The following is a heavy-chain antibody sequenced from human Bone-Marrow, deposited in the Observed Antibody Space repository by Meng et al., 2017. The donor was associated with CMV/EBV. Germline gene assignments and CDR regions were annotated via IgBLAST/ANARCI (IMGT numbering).Heavy chain of an antibody. V-gene: IGHV1-69*01. D-gene: IGHD4-11*01. CDR3: ARDEPTTVADFDY. CDR1: GGTFRSYA. Sequence: CKAYGGTFRSYAISWVRQAPGQGLEWMGGIIPIFGTANYAQKFQGRVTITADESTSTAYMELSSLRSEDTAVYYCARDEPTTVADFDYWGQGTLVTVSS. CDR2: IIPIFGTA. J-gene: IGHJ4*02.